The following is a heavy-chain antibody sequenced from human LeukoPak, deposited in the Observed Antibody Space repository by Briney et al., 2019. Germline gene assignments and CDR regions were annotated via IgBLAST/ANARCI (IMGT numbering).Heavy chain of an antibody. D-gene: IGHD3-16*02. J-gene: IGHJ3*02. V-gene: IGHV4-34*01. CDR2: INHSGST. Sequence: SETLSLTCAVYGGSFSGYYWSWIRQPPGKGLEWIGEINHSGSTNYNPSLKSRVTISVDTSKNQFSLKLSSVTAADTAVYYCARSYDYVWGSYQSSAFDIWGQGTMVTVSS. CDR1: GGSFSGYY. CDR3: ARSYDYVWGSYQSSAFDI.